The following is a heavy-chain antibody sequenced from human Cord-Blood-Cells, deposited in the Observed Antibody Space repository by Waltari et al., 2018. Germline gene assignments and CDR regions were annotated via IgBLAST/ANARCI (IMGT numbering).Heavy chain of an antibody. CDR3: VRGRQQLVDY. CDR1: GGSISSYY. D-gene: IGHD6-13*01. CDR2: IYYSGST. J-gene: IGHJ4*02. V-gene: IGHV4-59*01. Sequence: QVQLQESGPGLVKPSETLSLTCTVSGGSISSYYWRWIRQPPGKGLEWIGYIYYSGSTNYSPSLKSRVTISVDTSKNQFSLKLSSVTAADTAVYYCVRGRQQLVDYWGQGTLVTVSS.